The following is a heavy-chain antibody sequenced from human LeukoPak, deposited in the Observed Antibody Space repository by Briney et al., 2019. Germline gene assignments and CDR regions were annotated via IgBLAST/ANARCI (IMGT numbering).Heavy chain of an antibody. Sequence: GASVKVSCKASGYTFTGYCMHWVRQAPGQGLEWMGWINPNSGGTNYAQKFQGRVTMTRDTSISTAYMELSRLRSDDTAVYYCARAWTPPHNWFDPWGQGTLVTVSS. V-gene: IGHV1-2*02. D-gene: IGHD3/OR15-3a*01. CDR1: GYTFTGYC. CDR2: INPNSGGT. CDR3: ARAWTPPHNWFDP. J-gene: IGHJ5*02.